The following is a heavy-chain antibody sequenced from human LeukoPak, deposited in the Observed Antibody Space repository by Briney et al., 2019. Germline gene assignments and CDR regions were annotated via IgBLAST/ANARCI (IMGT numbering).Heavy chain of an antibody. V-gene: IGHV1-46*01. Sequence: ASVKVSCKASGYTFTSYYMHWVRQAPGQGLEWMGIINPGGGSTSYAQKFQGRVTITADESTSTAYMELSSLRSEDTAVYYCARGRRIFGVVIISPQDDAFDIWGQGTMVTVSS. CDR1: GYTFTSYY. CDR3: ARGRRIFGVVIISPQDDAFDI. J-gene: IGHJ3*02. CDR2: INPGGGST. D-gene: IGHD3-3*02.